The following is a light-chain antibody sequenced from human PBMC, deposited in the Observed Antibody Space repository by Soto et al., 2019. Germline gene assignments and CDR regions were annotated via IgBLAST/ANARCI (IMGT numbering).Light chain of an antibody. Sequence: DIVMTQSPDSLAVSLGERATINCKSSQSVLYSSNNKNYLAWYQQKPGQPPNLLIYWASTRESGVPDRFSGSGSGTDFTLTISSLQAEDVAVYYCQQYSTTPPTFGGGTKVEIK. J-gene: IGKJ4*01. V-gene: IGKV4-1*01. CDR1: QSVLYSSNNKNY. CDR2: WAS. CDR3: QQYSTTPPT.